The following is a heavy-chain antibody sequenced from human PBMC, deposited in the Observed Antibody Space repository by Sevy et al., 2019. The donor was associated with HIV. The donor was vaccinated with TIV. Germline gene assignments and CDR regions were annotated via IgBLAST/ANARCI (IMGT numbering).Heavy chain of an antibody. Sequence: GGSLRLSCAASGFTLSSFWMTWVRQAPGKGLEWVANIKQDGSEKYYVDSVKGRFTISRDNAKNSLYLQMNSLRVEDTAVYYCASRYHFMDYWGQGTLVTVSS. CDR2: IKQDGSEK. D-gene: IGHD2-2*01. V-gene: IGHV3-7*03. J-gene: IGHJ4*02. CDR3: ASRYHFMDY. CDR1: GFTLSSFW.